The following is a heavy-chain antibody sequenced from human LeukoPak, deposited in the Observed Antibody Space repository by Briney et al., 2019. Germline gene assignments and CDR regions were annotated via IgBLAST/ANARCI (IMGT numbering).Heavy chain of an antibody. J-gene: IGHJ2*01. CDR3: ARVRVGGNSDWYFDL. Sequence: ASVKVSWKASGYTFTGYYMHWVRQAPGQGLEWMGWINPNSGGTNYAQKFQGRVTMTRDTSISTAYMELSRLRSDDTAVYYCARVRVGGNSDWYFDLWGRGTLVTVSS. D-gene: IGHD4-23*01. CDR1: GYTFTGYY. V-gene: IGHV1-2*02. CDR2: INPNSGGT.